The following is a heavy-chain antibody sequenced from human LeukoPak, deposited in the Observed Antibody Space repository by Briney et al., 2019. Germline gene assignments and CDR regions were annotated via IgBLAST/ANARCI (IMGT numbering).Heavy chain of an antibody. CDR3: SRERLHVLWFGDQSPDAFVI. J-gene: IGHJ3*02. D-gene: IGHD3-10*01. CDR1: GFTFSSYW. V-gene: IGHV3-7*01. CDR2: IKQDGSEK. Sequence: PGGSLRLSCAASGFTFSSYWMSWVRQAPGKGLEWVANIKQDGSEKYYVDSVKGRFTISRDNAKNSLYLQMNSLRAEDTAVYYCSRERLHVLWFGDQSPDAFVICCQGTMVTV.